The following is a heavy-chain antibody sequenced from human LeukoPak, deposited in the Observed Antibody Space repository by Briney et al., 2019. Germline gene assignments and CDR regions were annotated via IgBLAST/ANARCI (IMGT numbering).Heavy chain of an antibody. CDR3: ARREWLRGFDY. CDR1: GYSFTSYW. J-gene: IGHJ4*02. Sequence: GESLKISCKGSGYSFTSYWIGWVRQMPGKGLEWMGIIYPGDSDTRYSPSFQGQVTISADKSISTAFLQWSSPKASDTAMYYCARREWLRGFDYWGQGTLVTVSS. D-gene: IGHD5-12*01. CDR2: IYPGDSDT. V-gene: IGHV5-51*01.